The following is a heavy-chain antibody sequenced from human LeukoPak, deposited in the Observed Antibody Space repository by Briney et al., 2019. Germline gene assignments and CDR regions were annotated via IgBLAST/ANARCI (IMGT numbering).Heavy chain of an antibody. D-gene: IGHD2-21*02. J-gene: IGHJ4*02. Sequence: SETLSLTCTVSGGSISSYYWSWIRQPAGKGLEWIGRIYTSGSTNYNPSLKSRVTMSVDTSKNQFSLKLSSVTAADTAVYYCAREPYCGGDCYSFDYWGQGTLVTVSS. CDR3: AREPYCGGDCYSFDY. CDR2: IYTSGST. V-gene: IGHV4-4*07. CDR1: GGSISSYY.